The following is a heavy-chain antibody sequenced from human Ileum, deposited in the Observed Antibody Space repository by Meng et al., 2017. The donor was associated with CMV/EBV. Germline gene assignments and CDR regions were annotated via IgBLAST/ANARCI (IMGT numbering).Heavy chain of an antibody. CDR3: ARGRFPSY. CDR2: INHSGST. CDR1: GGSFSGYY. J-gene: IGHJ4*02. Sequence: GSLRLSCAVYGGSFSGYYWSWIRQPPGKGLEWIGEINHSGSTNYNPSLKSRVTISVDTSKNQFSLKLSSVTAADTAVYYCARGRFPSYWGQGTLV. V-gene: IGHV4-34*01.